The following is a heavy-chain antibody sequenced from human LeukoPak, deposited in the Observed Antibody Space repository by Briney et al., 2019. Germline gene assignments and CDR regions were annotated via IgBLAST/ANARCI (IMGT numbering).Heavy chain of an antibody. V-gene: IGHV4-30-4*01. CDR1: GGSISSGDYY. CDR3: ARDLGGLGELSAPT. CDR2: IYYSGST. D-gene: IGHD3-16*02. Sequence: QTLSLTCTVSGGSISSGDYYWSWIRQPPGTGLEWIGYIYYSGSTYYNPSLKSRVTISVDTSKNQFSLKLSSVTAADTAVYYCARDLGGLGELSAPTWGQGTLVTVSS. J-gene: IGHJ5*02.